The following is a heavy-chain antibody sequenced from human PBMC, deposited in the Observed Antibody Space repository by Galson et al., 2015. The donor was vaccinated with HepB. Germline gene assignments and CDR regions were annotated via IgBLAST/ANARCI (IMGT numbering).Heavy chain of an antibody. CDR3: ASTVTTEHYYGMDV. V-gene: IGHV3-33*01. D-gene: IGHD4-17*01. J-gene: IGHJ6*02. CDR1: GFTFSSYG. Sequence: SLRLSCAASGFTFSSYGMHWVRQAPGKGLEWVAVIWYDGSNKYYADSVKGRFTISRDNSKNTLYLQMNSLRAKDTAVYYCASTVTTEHYYGMDVWGQGTTVTVSS. CDR2: IWYDGSNK.